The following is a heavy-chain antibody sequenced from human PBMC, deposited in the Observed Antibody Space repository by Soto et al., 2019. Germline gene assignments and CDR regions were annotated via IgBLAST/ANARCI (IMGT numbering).Heavy chain of an antibody. Sequence: GASVKVSCKASGGTFSSYAISWVRQAPGQGLEWMGWINAGNGNTKYSQKFQGRATITRDTSASTAYMELSSLRSEDTAVYYCARSVVVPTAPDYWGQGTLVTVSS. CDR1: GGTFSSYA. V-gene: IGHV1-3*01. D-gene: IGHD2-2*01. J-gene: IGHJ4*02. CDR2: INAGNGNT. CDR3: ARSVVVPTAPDY.